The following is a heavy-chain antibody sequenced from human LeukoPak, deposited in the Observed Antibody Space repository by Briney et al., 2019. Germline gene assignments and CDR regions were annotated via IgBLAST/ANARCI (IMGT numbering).Heavy chain of an antibody. J-gene: IGHJ4*02. Sequence: GGSLRLSCAASGFTFTTYWMHWVRQAPGKGLVWVSRINTDGSRTNYADSVKGRFIISRDNSKNTLYLQMNSLRAEDTAVYYCAKTSSSLPYYFDYWGQGTLVTVSS. CDR1: GFTFTTYW. V-gene: IGHV3-74*01. CDR2: INTDGSRT. D-gene: IGHD6-6*01. CDR3: AKTSSSLPYYFDY.